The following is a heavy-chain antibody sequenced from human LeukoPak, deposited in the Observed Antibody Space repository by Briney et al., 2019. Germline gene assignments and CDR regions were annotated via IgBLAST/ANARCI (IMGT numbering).Heavy chain of an antibody. J-gene: IGHJ4*02. Sequence: GGSLRLSCAASGFTFSSYAMPWVRQAPGKGLEWVAVISYDGSNKYYADSVKGRFTISRDNSKNTLYLQMNSLRAEDTAVYYCARDLAQYSSGWYYSYWGQGTLVTVSS. CDR1: GFTFSSYA. CDR2: ISYDGSNK. V-gene: IGHV3-30-3*01. D-gene: IGHD6-19*01. CDR3: ARDLAQYSSGWYYSY.